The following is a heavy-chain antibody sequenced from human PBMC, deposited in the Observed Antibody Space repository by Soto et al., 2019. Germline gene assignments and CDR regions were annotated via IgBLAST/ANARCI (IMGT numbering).Heavy chain of an antibody. CDR1: GFTFSSYA. Sequence: QAGGSLRLSCAASGFTFSSYAMHWVRQAPGKGLEWVAVISYDGSNKYYADSVKGRFTISRDNSKNTLYLQMNSLRAEDTAVYYCARDFGYDYWGQGTLVTVSS. CDR3: ARDFGYDY. CDR2: ISYDGSNK. V-gene: IGHV3-30-3*01. J-gene: IGHJ4*02. D-gene: IGHD3-10*01.